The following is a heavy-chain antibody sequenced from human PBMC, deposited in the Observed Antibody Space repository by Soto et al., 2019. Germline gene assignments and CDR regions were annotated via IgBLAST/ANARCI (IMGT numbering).Heavy chain of an antibody. CDR2: ISGSGGST. CDR3: AKDIVVVVAATPSDAFDI. V-gene: IGHV3-23*01. D-gene: IGHD2-15*01. J-gene: IGHJ3*02. CDR1: GFTFSSYA. Sequence: VQLLESGGGLVQPGGSLRLSCAASGFTFSSYAMSWVRQAPGKGLEWVSAISGSGGSTYYADSVKGRFTISRDNSKNTLYLQMNSLRAEDTAVYYCAKDIVVVVAATPSDAFDIWGQGTMVTVSS.